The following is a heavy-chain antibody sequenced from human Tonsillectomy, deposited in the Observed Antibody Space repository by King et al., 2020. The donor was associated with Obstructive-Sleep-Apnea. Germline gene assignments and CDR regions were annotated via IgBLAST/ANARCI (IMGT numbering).Heavy chain of an antibody. CDR1: GYTFSNYY. J-gene: IGHJ4*02. D-gene: IGHD2-21*01. V-gene: IGHV7-4-1*02. CDR3: ARLFVAMRIFDS. CDR2: INTNTGTP. Sequence: HGQLVQSGSELKNPGASVKVSCKASGYTFSNYYIHWVRQAPGQGLEWMGWINTNTGTPTYAADFTGRFLFSLDTSVSTAFLQIRSLETEDTAIYYCARLFVAMRIFDSWGQGTLVTVSS.